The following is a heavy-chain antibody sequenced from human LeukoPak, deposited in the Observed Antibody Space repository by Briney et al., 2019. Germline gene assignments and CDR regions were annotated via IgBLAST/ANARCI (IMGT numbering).Heavy chain of an antibody. CDR2: INHSGST. D-gene: IGHD1-14*01. CDR3: ARGGNRRGYFDY. V-gene: IGHV4-34*01. Sequence: PSETLSLTCAVYGGSFSGYYWSWIRQPPGKGLEWIGEINHSGSTNYNPFLKSRVTISVDTSKNQFSLKLSSVTAADTAVYYCARGGNRRGYFDYWGQGTLVTVSS. J-gene: IGHJ4*02. CDR1: GGSFSGYY.